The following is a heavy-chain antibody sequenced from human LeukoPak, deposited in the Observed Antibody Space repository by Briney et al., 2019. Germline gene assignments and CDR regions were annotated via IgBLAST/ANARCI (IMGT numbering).Heavy chain of an antibody. J-gene: IGHJ4*02. Sequence: ASVKVSCKASGYTITSYYMHWVRQAPGQGLEWMGIINPSGGSTSYAQKFQGRVTMTRDTSTSTVYMELSSLRSEDTAVYYCARVDSLYYFDYWGQGTLVTVSS. CDR3: ARVDSLYYFDY. V-gene: IGHV1-46*01. CDR1: GYTITSYY. CDR2: INPSGGST. D-gene: IGHD2-15*01.